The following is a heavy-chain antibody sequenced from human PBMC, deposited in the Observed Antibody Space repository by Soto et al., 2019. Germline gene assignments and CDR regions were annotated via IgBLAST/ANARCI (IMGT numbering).Heavy chain of an antibody. J-gene: IGHJ6*02. Sequence: PGGSLRLSCAASGFTFSNAWMNWVRQAPGKGLEWVGRIKSKNDGGTTDYAAPVKGRFTISRDDSKNTLYLQMNSLKTEDTAVYYCTTQPPTKKRFLEWLLSKRGGPFGGSYYYYGMDVWGQGTTVTVSS. V-gene: IGHV3-15*07. CDR1: GFTFSNAW. D-gene: IGHD3-3*01. CDR3: TTQPPTKKRFLEWLLSKRGGPFGGSYYYYGMDV. CDR2: IKSKNDGGTT.